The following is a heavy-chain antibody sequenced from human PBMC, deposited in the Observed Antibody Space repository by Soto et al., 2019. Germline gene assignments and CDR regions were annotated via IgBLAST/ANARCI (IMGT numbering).Heavy chain of an antibody. CDR3: ARGSLRVPAAMEYNWFDP. Sequence: ASVNVSFKASGYTFTSYGISWVRQAPGQGLEWMGWISAYNGNTNYAQKLQGRVTMTTDTSTSTAYMELRSLRSDDTAVYYCARGSLRVPAAMEYNWFDPWGQGTLVTVSS. CDR1: GYTFTSYG. CDR2: ISAYNGNT. J-gene: IGHJ5*02. D-gene: IGHD2-2*01. V-gene: IGHV1-18*04.